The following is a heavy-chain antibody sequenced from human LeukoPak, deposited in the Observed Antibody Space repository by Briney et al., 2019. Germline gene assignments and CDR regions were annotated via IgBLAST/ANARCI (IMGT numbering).Heavy chain of an antibody. CDR2: ISPRADIT. Sequence: GGTLRPSCAASGLTFSSHGMNWVRQAPGKGLEWISGISPRADITYYADSVKGRFTISRDNSENTVYLHMSSLRAGDTALYFCAKDDAWLQFNDWGQGTLVTVSS. D-gene: IGHD5-24*01. V-gene: IGHV3-23*01. J-gene: IGHJ4*02. CDR3: AKDDAWLQFND. CDR1: GLTFSSHG.